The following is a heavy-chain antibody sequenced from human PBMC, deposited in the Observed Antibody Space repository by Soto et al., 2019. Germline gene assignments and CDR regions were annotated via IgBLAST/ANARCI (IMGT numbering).Heavy chain of an antibody. V-gene: IGHV3-21*01. CDR3: ARGGSYDYDSSGELDY. J-gene: IGHJ4*02. D-gene: IGHD3-22*01. Sequence: EVQLVESGGGLVKPGGSLRLSCAGSGFTFSSYSMNWVRQAPGKGLEWVSSISSSSSYIYHADSVKGRFTISRDNAKNALYLQMNSLRSEDAAVYYSARGGSYDYDSSGELDYWGQGTLVTSSS. CDR2: ISSSSSYI. CDR1: GFTFSSYS.